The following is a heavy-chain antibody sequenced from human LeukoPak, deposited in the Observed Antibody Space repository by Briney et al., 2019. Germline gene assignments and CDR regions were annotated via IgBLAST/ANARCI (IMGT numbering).Heavy chain of an antibody. CDR3: ARADCGGDCFYSPFDY. CDR1: GFTFSSYA. V-gene: IGHV3-30-3*01. D-gene: IGHD2-21*01. J-gene: IGHJ4*02. CDR2: ISYDGSNK. Sequence: GGSLRLSCAASGFTFSSYAMQWVRQAPGKGLEGVAVISYDGSNKYYADSVKGRFTISRDNSKNTLYLQMNSLRAEDTAVYYCARADCGGDCFYSPFDYWGQGTLVTVSS.